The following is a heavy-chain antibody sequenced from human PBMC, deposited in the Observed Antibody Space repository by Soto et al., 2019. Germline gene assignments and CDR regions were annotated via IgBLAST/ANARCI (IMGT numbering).Heavy chain of an antibody. CDR3: ARELPPAPGSFREDALDI. CDR1: GGTFSNYA. V-gene: IGHV1-69*15. CDR2: IIPIFGTT. Sequence: QVQLVQSGAELKKPGSSVKVSCQASGGTFSNYAISWVRQAPGQGLEWMGKIIPIFGTTNYAQNFRGRVTITAXXYXTXAYMELSSLRSDDTAIYYCARELPPAPGSFREDALDIWGQGTMITVSS. J-gene: IGHJ3*02. D-gene: IGHD6-13*01.